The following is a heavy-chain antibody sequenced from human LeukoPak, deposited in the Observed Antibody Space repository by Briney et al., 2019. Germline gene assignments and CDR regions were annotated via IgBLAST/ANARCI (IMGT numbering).Heavy chain of an antibody. Sequence: ASVKVSRKASGYTFTSYYMHWVRQAPGQGLEWMGIINPSGGSTSYAQKFQGRVTMTRDTSTSTVYMELSSLRSEDTAVYYCARERDTAMVIRRYYYFDYWGQGTLVTVSS. J-gene: IGHJ4*02. V-gene: IGHV1-46*01. CDR3: ARERDTAMVIRRYYYFDY. D-gene: IGHD5-18*01. CDR2: INPSGGST. CDR1: GYTFTSYY.